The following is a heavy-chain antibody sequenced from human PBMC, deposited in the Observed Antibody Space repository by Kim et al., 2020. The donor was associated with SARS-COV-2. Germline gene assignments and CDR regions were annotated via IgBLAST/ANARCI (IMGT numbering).Heavy chain of an antibody. CDR2: IWYDGSNK. CDR1: GFTFSSYG. V-gene: IGHV3-33*01. Sequence: GGSLRLSCAASGFTFSSYGMHWVRQAPGKGLEWVAVIWYDGSNKYYADSVKGRFTISRDNSKNTLYLQMNSLRAEDTAVYYCARDEASVEMAEYYLYYWGQGTLVTVSS. J-gene: IGHJ4*02. D-gene: IGHD1-26*01. CDR3: ARDEASVEMAEYYLYY.